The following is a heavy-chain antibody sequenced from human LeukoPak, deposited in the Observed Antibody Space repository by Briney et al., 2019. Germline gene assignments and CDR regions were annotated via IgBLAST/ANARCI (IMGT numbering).Heavy chain of an antibody. CDR1: GITFSGSA. D-gene: IGHD6-19*01. CDR2: IRSKANSYAT. J-gene: IGHJ4*02. V-gene: IGHV3-73*01. Sequence: GGSLRLSCAASGITFSGSAMHWVRQASGKGLEWVGRIRSKANSYATAYAASVKGRFTISRDDSKNTAYLQMNSLKTEDTAVYYCTRHIAVAGNAFDYWGQGTLVTVSS. CDR3: TRHIAVAGNAFDY.